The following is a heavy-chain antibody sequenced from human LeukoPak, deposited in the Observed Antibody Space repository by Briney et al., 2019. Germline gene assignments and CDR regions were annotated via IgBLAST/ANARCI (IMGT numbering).Heavy chain of an antibody. J-gene: IGHJ5*02. Sequence: PSETLSLTCAVYGGSFSGYYWSWIRQPPGKGLEWIGEINHSGSTNYNPSLKSRVTISVDTSKNQFSLKLSSVTAADTAVYYCARVARITIFGVVIKNNWFDPWGQGTLVTVYS. CDR1: GGSFSGYY. D-gene: IGHD3-3*01. CDR3: ARVARITIFGVVIKNNWFDP. CDR2: INHSGST. V-gene: IGHV4-34*01.